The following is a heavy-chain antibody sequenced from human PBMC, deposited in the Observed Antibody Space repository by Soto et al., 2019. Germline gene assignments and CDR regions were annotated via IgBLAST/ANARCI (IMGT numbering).Heavy chain of an antibody. CDR1: GGSMRSYY. CDR3: ARAENYYGMDV. CDR2: IYYSGST. V-gene: IGHV4-59*01. J-gene: IGHJ6*02. Sequence: LSLTCTVSGGSMRSYYWKWIRQPPGKGLEWIGYIYYSGSTNYNPSLKSRVTISLDTSQNQFSLKLTSVTAADTAVYYCARAENYYGMDVWAQGTTVTVSS.